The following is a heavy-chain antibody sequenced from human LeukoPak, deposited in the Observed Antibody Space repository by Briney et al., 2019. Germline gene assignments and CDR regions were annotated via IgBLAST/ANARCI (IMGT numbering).Heavy chain of an antibody. Sequence: PGGSLRLSCAASGFTVSSNFMSWVRQAPGKGLEWVPVIYSGGSTYYADSVKGRFTISRDNSKNTLSLQMNSLRAEDTAVYYCARSRYCSGGSCYTGPPYFDYWGQGTLVTVSS. D-gene: IGHD2-15*01. J-gene: IGHJ4*02. CDR1: GFTVSSNF. V-gene: IGHV3-53*01. CDR2: IYSGGST. CDR3: ARSRYCSGGSCYTGPPYFDY.